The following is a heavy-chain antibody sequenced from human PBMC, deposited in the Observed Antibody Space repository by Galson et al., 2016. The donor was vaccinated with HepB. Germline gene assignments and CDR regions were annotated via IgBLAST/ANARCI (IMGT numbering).Heavy chain of an antibody. V-gene: IGHV3-9*01. Sequence: LRLSCAASGFTFDDYAMHWVRQAPGKGLEWVSGIGWNTGSIDHADSVKGRFTISRDNAKYSLYLQMNSLRAEDTALYYCVRGTRSRRQPQGWAWYFDLWGRGSLVTVSS. CDR3: VRGTRSRRQPQGWAWYFDL. CDR1: GFTFDDYA. J-gene: IGHJ2*01. D-gene: IGHD5-18*01. CDR2: IGWNTGSI.